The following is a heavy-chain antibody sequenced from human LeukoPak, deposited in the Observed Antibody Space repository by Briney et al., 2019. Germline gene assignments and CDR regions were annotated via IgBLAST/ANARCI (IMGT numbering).Heavy chain of an antibody. V-gene: IGHV5-51*01. CDR1: GYSFTTYW. Sequence: GESLKISCKGSGYSFTTYWIGWVRQMPGKGLEWMGIIYPGDSDTTYSPSFQGQVTISADKSISTAYLQWSSLKASDSAMYYCARQWLVPYFDYWGQGTLVTVSS. CDR3: ARQWLVPYFDY. J-gene: IGHJ4*02. CDR2: IYPGDSDT. D-gene: IGHD6-19*01.